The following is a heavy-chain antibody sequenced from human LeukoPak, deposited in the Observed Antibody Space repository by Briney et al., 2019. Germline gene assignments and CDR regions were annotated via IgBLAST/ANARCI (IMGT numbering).Heavy chain of an antibody. D-gene: IGHD6-19*01. CDR3: ARGGRGWYPGGYYFDY. CDR2: IYYSGST. J-gene: IGHJ4*02. V-gene: IGHV4-59*01. CDR1: GGSISSYY. Sequence: SETLSLTCTVSGGSISSYYWSWIRQPPGKGLEWIGYIYYSGSTNYNPSLKSRVTISVDTSKNQFSLKLSSVTAADTAVYYCARGGRGWYPGGYYFDYWGQGTLVTVSS.